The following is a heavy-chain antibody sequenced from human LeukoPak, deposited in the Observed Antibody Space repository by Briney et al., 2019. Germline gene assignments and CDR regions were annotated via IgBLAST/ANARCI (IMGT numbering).Heavy chain of an antibody. CDR3: ARDSGQYDYGDPLDYYYGMDV. D-gene: IGHD4-17*01. CDR1: GGSITHYY. CDR2: SYYSGST. Sequence: PSETLSLTCTVSGGSITHYYWTWIRQPPGKTLEWIGYSYYSGSTKYNPSLKSRVTISVDTSNNQFSLNLRSVTAADTAVYYCARDSGQYDYGDPLDYYYGMDVWGQGTTVTVSS. J-gene: IGHJ6*02. V-gene: IGHV4-59*01.